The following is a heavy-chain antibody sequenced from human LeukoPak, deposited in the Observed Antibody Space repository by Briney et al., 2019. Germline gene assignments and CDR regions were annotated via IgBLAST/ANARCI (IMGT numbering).Heavy chain of an antibody. J-gene: IGHJ6*02. V-gene: IGHV1-69*04. D-gene: IGHD2-2*01. CDR3: ARQTYCCRTSCQATHHYYGMDV. CDR1: GGTFSSYA. CDR2: IIPILGIA. Sequence: SVKVSCKASGGTFSSYAISWVRQAPGQGLEWMGRIIPILGIANYAQKFQGRVTITADKSTSTAYMELISLRSEDTAVYYCARQTYCCRTSCQATHHYYGMDVWGQGTTVTVSS.